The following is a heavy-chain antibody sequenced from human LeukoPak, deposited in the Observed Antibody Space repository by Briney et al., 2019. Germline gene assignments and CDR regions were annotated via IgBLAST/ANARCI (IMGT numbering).Heavy chain of an antibody. CDR1: GGSISSGGYS. V-gene: IGHV4-30-2*01. J-gene: IGHJ4*02. CDR2: INHSGST. CDR3: AREPVRGSLFDY. D-gene: IGHD3-16*01. Sequence: SETLSLTCAVSGGSISSGGYSWSWIRQPPGKGLEWIGEINHSGSTNYNPSLKSRVTISVDTSKNQFSLKLSSVTAADTAVYYCAREPVRGSLFDYWGQGTLVTVSS.